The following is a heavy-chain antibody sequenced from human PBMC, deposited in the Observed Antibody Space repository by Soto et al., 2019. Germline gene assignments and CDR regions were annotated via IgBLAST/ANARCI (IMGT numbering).Heavy chain of an antibody. CDR2: ISAYNGNT. CDR3: ARSPPDYDILTGDYYFDY. CDR1: GYTFTSYG. V-gene: IGHV1-18*01. Sequence: ASVKVSCKASGYTFTSYGISWVRQAPGQGLEWMGWISAYNGNTNYAQKLQGRVTMTTDTSTSTAYMELRSLRSDDTAVYYCARSPPDYDILTGDYYFDYWGQGTLVTVSS. D-gene: IGHD3-9*01. J-gene: IGHJ4*02.